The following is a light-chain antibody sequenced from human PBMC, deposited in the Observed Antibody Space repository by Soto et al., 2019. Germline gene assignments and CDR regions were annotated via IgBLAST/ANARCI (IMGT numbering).Light chain of an antibody. CDR1: TSNIGSNT. V-gene: IGLV1-44*01. J-gene: IGLJ3*02. CDR3: AAWDDSLNAPE. Sequence: QAVVAQPPSASGTPGQTVTISCSGSTSNIGSNTVNWYQQLPGTAPKLLIYSNTHRPSGVPDRFSGSNSGTSASLAISGLQSEDEADYYCAAWDDSLNAPEFGGGTKLTVL. CDR2: SNT.